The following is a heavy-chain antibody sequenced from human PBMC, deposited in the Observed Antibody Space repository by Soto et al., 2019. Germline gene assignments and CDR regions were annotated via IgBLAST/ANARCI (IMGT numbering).Heavy chain of an antibody. V-gene: IGHV1-18*01. CDR1: GYTFTSYG. D-gene: IGHD3-3*01. CDR2: ISAYNGNT. J-gene: IGHJ5*02. CDR3: ARGMTRDFWSGFDRFDP. Sequence: QVQLVQSGAEVKKPGASVKVSCKASGYTFTSYGISLVRQAPGQGLEGMGWISAYNGNTNYAQKLQGRVTMTTDTSTSTADMELRSLRSDDTAVYYCARGMTRDFWSGFDRFDPWGQGTLVTVSS.